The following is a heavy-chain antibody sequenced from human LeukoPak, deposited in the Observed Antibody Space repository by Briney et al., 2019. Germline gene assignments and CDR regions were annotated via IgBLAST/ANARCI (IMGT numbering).Heavy chain of an antibody. J-gene: IGHJ3*02. D-gene: IGHD7-27*01. CDR2: ITGNSGST. CDR3: AKGNWGNAFDI. CDR1: GFTFDDYT. Sequence: GGSLRLSCAASGFTFDDYTIHWVRQPPGKGLEWVSGITGNSGSTDYADSVRGRFTISRDNAKNSLYLQMNTLREDDTALYYCAKGNWGNAFDIWGQGTMVTVSS. V-gene: IGHV3-9*01.